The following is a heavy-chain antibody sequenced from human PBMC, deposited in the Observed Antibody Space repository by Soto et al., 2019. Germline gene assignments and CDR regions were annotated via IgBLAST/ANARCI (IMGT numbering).Heavy chain of an antibody. CDR3: ARDFVPYESHDYGDYRMPARDY. CDR2: IWYDGSNK. D-gene: IGHD4-17*01. CDR1: GFTFSSYG. Sequence: QVQLVESGGGVIQPGRSLRLSCAASGFTFSSYGMHWVRQAPGKGLEWVAVIWYDGSNKHYADSVKGRFTISRENSKNTLYLQMNSLRAEDTAVYYCARDFVPYESHDYGDYRMPARDYWGQGTLVTVSS. J-gene: IGHJ4*02. V-gene: IGHV3-33*01.